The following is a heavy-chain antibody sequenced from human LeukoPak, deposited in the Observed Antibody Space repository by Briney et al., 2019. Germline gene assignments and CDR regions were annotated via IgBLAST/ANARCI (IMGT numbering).Heavy chain of an antibody. D-gene: IGHD3-9*01. CDR2: INTKTGDP. CDR1: GYTFTSYY. J-gene: IGHJ5*02. CDR3: ARDWWGYDFLTSYSWFDP. Sequence: GASVKVSCKASGYTFTSYYMHWVRQAPGQGLEWMGWINTKTGDPTYAQDFAGRFVFSLDTSVNTAYLHISTLKAEDTAVYYCARDWWGYDFLTSYSWFDPWGQGTLVTVSS. V-gene: IGHV7-4-1*02.